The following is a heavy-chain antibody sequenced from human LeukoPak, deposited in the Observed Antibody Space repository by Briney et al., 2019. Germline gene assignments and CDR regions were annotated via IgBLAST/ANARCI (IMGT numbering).Heavy chain of an antibody. D-gene: IGHD5-12*01. J-gene: IGHJ4*02. CDR2: ISGSGGST. CDR1: GFIFSSHW. Sequence: GGSLRLSCAASGFIFSSHWMTWVRLAPGKGLEWVSAISGSGGSTYYADSVKGRFTISRDNSKNTLYLQMNSLRAEDTAVYYCAKSSQGVATLYFDYWGQGTLVTVSS. V-gene: IGHV3-23*01. CDR3: AKSSQGVATLYFDY.